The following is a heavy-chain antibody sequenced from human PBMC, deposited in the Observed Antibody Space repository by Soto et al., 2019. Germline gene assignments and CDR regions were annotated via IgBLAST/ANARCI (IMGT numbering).Heavy chain of an antibody. J-gene: IGHJ4*02. D-gene: IGHD1-26*01. V-gene: IGHV3-15*01. CDR2: IKSKTDGGTT. CDR3: TTDDKDYSGSYLSFGFDY. Sequence: GGSLRLSCAASGFTFSNAWMSWVRQAPGKGLEWVGRIKSKTDGGTTDYAAPVKGRFTISRDDSKNTLYLQMNSLKTEDTAVYYCTTDDKDYSGSYLSFGFDYWGQGTLVTVSS. CDR1: GFTFSNAW.